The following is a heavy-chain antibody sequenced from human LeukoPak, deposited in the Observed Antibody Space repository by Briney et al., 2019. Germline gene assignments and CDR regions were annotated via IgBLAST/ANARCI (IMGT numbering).Heavy chain of an antibody. CDR3: AKDPRNILTGDYDDFDI. CDR2: FNPTYDIP. D-gene: IGHD3-9*01. V-gene: IGHV1-46*01. Sequence: ASVKVSCEASGYTFSNYCVHWVRQAPGQGLEWMGIFNPTYDIPIYAQTFEGRVTMTRDMSTSTVYLELSTLTSDDTAVYFCAKDPRNILTGDYDDFDIWGQGTMVIVSS. CDR1: GYTFSNYC. J-gene: IGHJ3*02.